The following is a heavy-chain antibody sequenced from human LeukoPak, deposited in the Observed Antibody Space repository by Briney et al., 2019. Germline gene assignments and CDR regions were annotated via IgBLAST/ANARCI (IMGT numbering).Heavy chain of an antibody. Sequence: SETLSLTCTVSGGSISSYYWSWIRQPPGKGLEWIGYIYYSESTNYNPSLKSRVTISVDTSKNQFSLKLSSVTAADTAVYYCARSRGMGFDYWGQGTLVTVSS. D-gene: IGHD3-10*01. CDR3: ARSRGMGFDY. V-gene: IGHV4-59*01. CDR1: GGSISSYY. J-gene: IGHJ4*02. CDR2: IYYSEST.